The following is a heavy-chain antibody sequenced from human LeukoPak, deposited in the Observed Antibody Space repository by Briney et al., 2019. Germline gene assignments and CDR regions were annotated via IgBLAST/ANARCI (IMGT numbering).Heavy chain of an antibody. CDR1: GYTFTNYW. V-gene: IGHV5-51*01. D-gene: IGHD2-15*01. J-gene: IGHJ4*02. CDR3: ARHAEDMSPNFDY. CDR2: IYPGASDT. Sequence: GESLKISCKGSGYTFTNYWIGWVRQMPGKGLEWMGIIYPGASDTRYNPSFQGQVTISADKSISAAYLQWSSLKDSDTAIYYCARHAEDMSPNFDYWGQGTLVTVSS.